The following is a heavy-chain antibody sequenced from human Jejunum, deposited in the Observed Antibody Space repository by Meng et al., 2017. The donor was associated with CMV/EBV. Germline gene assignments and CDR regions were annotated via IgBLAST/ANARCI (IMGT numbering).Heavy chain of an antibody. Sequence: TFSDYYMAWIRRAPGKGLEWLSYISSTGSIINYADSVKGRFTISRDNAKNSLHLQMNSLRAEDTAVYYCARIPSIASRPGRYSFDYWGQGTLVTVSS. CDR2: ISSTGSII. V-gene: IGHV3-11*01. CDR1: TFSDYY. CDR3: ARIPSIASRPGRYSFDY. J-gene: IGHJ4*02. D-gene: IGHD6-6*01.